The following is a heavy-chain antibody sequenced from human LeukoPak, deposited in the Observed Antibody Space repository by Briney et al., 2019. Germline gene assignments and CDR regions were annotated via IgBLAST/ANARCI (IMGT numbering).Heavy chain of an antibody. J-gene: IGHJ6*03. D-gene: IGHD3-3*01. Sequence: GASVKVSGKASGGTFSSYAISWVRQAPGQGLEWMGGIIPIFGTANYAQKFQGRVTITTDESTSTAYMELSSLRSEDTAVYYCASAYYDFWSGYQKTYYYYMDVWGKGTTVTVSS. V-gene: IGHV1-69*05. CDR3: ASAYYDFWSGYQKTYYYYMDV. CDR2: IIPIFGTA. CDR1: GGTFSSYA.